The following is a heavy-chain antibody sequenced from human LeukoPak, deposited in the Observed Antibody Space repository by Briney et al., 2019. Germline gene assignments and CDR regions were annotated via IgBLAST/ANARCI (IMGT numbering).Heavy chain of an antibody. CDR2: VKADGNSE. V-gene: IGHV3-30*12. Sequence: GGSLRLSCAGSGFAFNVFGMHWLRQAPGKGLEWVALVKADGNSEYYADSVKGRFTISRDNSKNTLYLQMNSLRAEDTAVYYCAKPYGYHFDYWGQGTLVTVSS. J-gene: IGHJ4*02. D-gene: IGHD5-18*01. CDR3: AKPYGYHFDY. CDR1: GFAFNVFG.